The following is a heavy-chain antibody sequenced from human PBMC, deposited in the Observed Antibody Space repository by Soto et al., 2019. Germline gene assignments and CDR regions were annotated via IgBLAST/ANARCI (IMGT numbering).Heavy chain of an antibody. CDR1: GFTFSSYA. D-gene: IGHD6-13*01. CDR3: AKDPNLAAAGTGYYFDY. Sequence: GSLRLSCAASGFTFSSYAMSWVRQAPGKGLEWVSAISGSGGSTYYADSVKGRFTISRDNSKNTLYLQMNSLRAEDTAVYYCAKDPNLAAAGTGYYFDYWGQGTLVTVSS. CDR2: ISGSGGST. J-gene: IGHJ4*02. V-gene: IGHV3-23*01.